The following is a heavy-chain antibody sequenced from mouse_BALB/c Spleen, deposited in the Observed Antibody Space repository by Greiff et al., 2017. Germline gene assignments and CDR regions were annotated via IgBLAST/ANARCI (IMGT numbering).Heavy chain of an antibody. D-gene: IGHD2-1*01. CDR1: GYTFTDYA. CDR2: ISTYYGDA. J-gene: IGHJ3*01. Sequence: VQLQQSGAELVRPGVSVKISCKGSGYTFTDYAMHWVKQSHAKSLEWIGVISTYYGDASYNQKFKGKATMTVDKSSSTAYMELARLTSEDSAIYYCASENYYGNYSGFAYWGQGTLVTVSA. V-gene: IGHV1S137*01. CDR3: ASENYYGNYSGFAY.